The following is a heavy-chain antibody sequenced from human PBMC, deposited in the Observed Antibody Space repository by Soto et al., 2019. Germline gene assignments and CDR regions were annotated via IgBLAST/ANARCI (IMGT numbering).Heavy chain of an antibody. Sequence: QVQLVESGGGVVQPGRSLRLSCAASGFTFSNYAMHWVRQAPGKGLEWVAVISYDGTNKYYADSVKGRFTISRDNSKNTLYQQMNSQRTDDTAVYYCAEDRHDELTGINPFAYWGQGTLVTVSS. J-gene: IGHJ4*02. V-gene: IGHV3-30*18. CDR2: ISYDGTNK. D-gene: IGHD1-20*01. CDR3: AEDRHDELTGINPFAY. CDR1: GFTFSNYA.